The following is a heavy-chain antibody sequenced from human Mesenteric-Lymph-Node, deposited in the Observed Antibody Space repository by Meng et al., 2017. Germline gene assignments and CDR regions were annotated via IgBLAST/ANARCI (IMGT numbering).Heavy chain of an antibody. J-gene: IGHJ5*02. D-gene: IGHD3-10*01. CDR3: AKDPGHLYGSGSYGPWFDP. CDR2: ISWDGGST. V-gene: IGHV3-43*01. CDR1: GFTFDDYT. Sequence: GESLKISCAASGFTFDDYTMHWVRQAPGKGLEWVSLISWDGGSTYYADSVKGRFTISRDNSKNSLYLQMNSLRTEDTALYYCAKDPGHLYGSGSYGPWFDPWGQGTLVTVSS.